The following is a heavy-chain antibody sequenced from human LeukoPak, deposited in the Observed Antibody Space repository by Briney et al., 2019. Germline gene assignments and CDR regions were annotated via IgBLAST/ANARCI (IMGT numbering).Heavy chain of an antibody. J-gene: IGHJ4*02. D-gene: IGHD2-15*01. V-gene: IGHV3-43*01. Sequence: PGGSLRLSCAASGFTFDDYTMHWVRQAPGKGLEWVSLINRDGGSTYYADSVKGRFTISRDNSKNSLYLQMNSLRTEDTALYYCAKDRHCSGGSCYSSFFDYWGQGTLVTVSS. CDR2: INRDGGST. CDR3: AKDRHCSGGSCYSSFFDY. CDR1: GFTFDDYT.